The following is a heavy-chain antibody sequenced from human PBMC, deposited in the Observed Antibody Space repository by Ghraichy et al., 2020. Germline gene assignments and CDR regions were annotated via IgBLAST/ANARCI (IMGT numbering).Heavy chain of an antibody. CDR1: GFTFSSYA. J-gene: IGHJ4*02. CDR3: AKREYYYGSGSYYNVDY. D-gene: IGHD3-10*01. Sequence: GSLRLSCAASGFTFSSYAMSWVRQAPGKGLEWVSAISGSGGSTYYADSVKGRFTISRDNSKNTLYLQMNSLRAEDTAVYYCAKREYYYGSGSYYNVDYWGQGTLVTVSS. CDR2: ISGSGGST. V-gene: IGHV3-23*01.